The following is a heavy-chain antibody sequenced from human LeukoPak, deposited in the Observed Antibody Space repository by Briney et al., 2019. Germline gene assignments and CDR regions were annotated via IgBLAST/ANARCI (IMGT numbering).Heavy chain of an antibody. CDR3: ARHFPLLRFFI. D-gene: IGHD3-3*01. J-gene: IGHJ4*02. V-gene: IGHV4-39*01. CDR2: IYNSGST. CDR1: GVSIISSSYY. Sequence: NPSETLSRTCTVYGVSIISSSYYWHWIRQPPGKGLERNGSIYNSGSTYYNPSLKSRVTISVETSTNQLSRSLSSVTTADTAVYYCARHFPLLRFFIWGQGGLVTVSS.